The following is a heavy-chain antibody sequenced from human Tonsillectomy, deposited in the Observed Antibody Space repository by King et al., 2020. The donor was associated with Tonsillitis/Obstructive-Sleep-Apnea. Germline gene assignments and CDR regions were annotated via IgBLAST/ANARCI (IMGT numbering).Heavy chain of an antibody. D-gene: IGHD3-3*01. J-gene: IGHJ4*02. CDR2: INTNTGNP. Sequence: HVQLVQAGSELKKPGASVKVSCKASGHTFTSYALNWVRQAPGQGLEWMGWINTNTGNPTYAQGFTGRFVFSLDTSVRTAYLQISSLQAEDPAVYYCELTYYDLLSGYYGSDYFEYWGQGTLVTVSS. CDR1: GHTFTSYA. CDR3: ELTYYDLLSGYYGSDYFEY. V-gene: IGHV7-4-1*02.